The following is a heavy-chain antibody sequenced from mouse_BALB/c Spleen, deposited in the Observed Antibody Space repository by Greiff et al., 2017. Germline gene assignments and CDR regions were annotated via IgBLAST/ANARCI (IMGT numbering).Heavy chain of an antibody. Sequence: VQLQQPGAELVKPGASVKLSCKASGYTFTSYWMHWVKQRPGQGLEWMGEINPSNGRTNYNEKFKSKATLTVDKSSSTAYMQLSSLTSEDSAVYYCARWYYGSSFDYWGQGTTLTVSS. CDR1: GYTFTSYW. J-gene: IGHJ2*01. D-gene: IGHD1-1*01. CDR3: ARWYYGSSFDY. V-gene: IGHV1S81*02. CDR2: INPSNGRT.